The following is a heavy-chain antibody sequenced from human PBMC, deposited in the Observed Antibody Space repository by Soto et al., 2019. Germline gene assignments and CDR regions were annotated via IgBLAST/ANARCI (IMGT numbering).Heavy chain of an antibody. V-gene: IGHV4-30-2*01. D-gene: IGHD3-10*01. CDR2: IYRSGST. J-gene: IGHJ4*02. CDR1: GGSISRGDFS. CDR3: ARGKTNYFFDL. Sequence: QLQLQESGSGLVKPSQTLSLTCVVSGGSISRGDFSWTWIRQPPGKGLEWVGYIYRSGSTYYNPSLKSPVSISLDKSKSQFSLNLTSVTAADTAVYYCARGKTNYFFDLWGQGHLVNVSS.